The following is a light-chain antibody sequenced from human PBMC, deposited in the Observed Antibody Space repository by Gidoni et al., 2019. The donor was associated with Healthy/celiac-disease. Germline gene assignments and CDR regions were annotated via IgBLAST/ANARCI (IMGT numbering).Light chain of an antibody. V-gene: IGKV3-20*01. CDR3: QQYGSSPFT. CDR1: QSVSSSY. Sequence: SVLTQSPGPLSLSPRERATLSCRASQSVSSSYLACYQQKPGQAPRLLIYGASSRATGIPDRFSGSGSGTDFTLTISRLEPADVAVYYCQQYGSSPFTFGPGTKVDIK. CDR2: GAS. J-gene: IGKJ3*01.